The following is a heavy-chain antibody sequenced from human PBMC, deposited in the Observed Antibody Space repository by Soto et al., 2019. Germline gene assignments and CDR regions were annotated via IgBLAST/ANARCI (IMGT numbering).Heavy chain of an antibody. Sequence: GGSLRLSSAACRFTFSSYAMFWDRQTPGKGLEWVSSISGSGDRTNYADFVKGRFTIPRDNSKNTLYLEMNSLRAEDTAIYYCAKDHTSTIFGVVQRTFDPWGQGTLVTVSS. CDR3: AKDHTSTIFGVVQRTFDP. CDR1: RFTFSSYA. V-gene: IGHV3-23*01. CDR2: ISGSGDRT. D-gene: IGHD3-3*01. J-gene: IGHJ5*02.